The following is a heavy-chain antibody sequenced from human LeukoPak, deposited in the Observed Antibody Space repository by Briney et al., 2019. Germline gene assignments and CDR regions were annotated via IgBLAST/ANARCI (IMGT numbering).Heavy chain of an antibody. Sequence: GSSVKVSCKASGGTFSSYAISWVRQAPGQGLEWMGGIIPIFGTANYAQKFQGRVTITADESTSTAYMELRSLRSDDTAVYYCARDDYGGNEHWYFDLWGRGTLVTVSS. CDR2: IIPIFGTA. CDR1: GGTFSSYA. CDR3: ARDDYGGNEHWYFDL. V-gene: IGHV1-69*01. D-gene: IGHD4-23*01. J-gene: IGHJ2*01.